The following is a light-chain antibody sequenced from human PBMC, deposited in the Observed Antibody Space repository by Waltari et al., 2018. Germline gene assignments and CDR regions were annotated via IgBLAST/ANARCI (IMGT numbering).Light chain of an antibody. Sequence: QSALTQPASVSGSPGQSITISCTGTSSDVGTYNLVSWYQQHPGKAPKLMIYEGTKRPSGVSNRFPGSKAGNTASLTISGLQAEDEAHYYCCSYAGGRPHVVFGGGTQLTVL. CDR1: SSDVGTYNL. CDR2: EGT. CDR3: CSYAGGRPHVV. V-gene: IGLV2-23*01. J-gene: IGLJ2*01.